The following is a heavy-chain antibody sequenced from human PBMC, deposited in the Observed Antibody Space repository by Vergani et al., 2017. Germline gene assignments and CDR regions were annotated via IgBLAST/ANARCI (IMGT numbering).Heavy chain of an antibody. Sequence: EVQLVESGGGLVKPGGSLRLSCAASGFTFSGFSMNWVRQAPGKGLEWVSSISSSSSFMYYADSVKGRFTISRDNAKNSLYLQMNSLRAEDTAVYYCAGDSEEAGDDRGLRFLEWLFHYYAMDVWGQGTTVTVAS. D-gene: IGHD3-3*01. CDR3: AGDSEEAGDDRGLRFLEWLFHYYAMDV. CDR2: ISSSSSFM. CDR1: GFTFSGFS. J-gene: IGHJ6*02. V-gene: IGHV3-21*01.